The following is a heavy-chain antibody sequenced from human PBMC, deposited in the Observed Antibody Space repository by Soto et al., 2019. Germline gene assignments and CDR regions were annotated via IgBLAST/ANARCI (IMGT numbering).Heavy chain of an antibody. CDR2: IKQDGSEK. CDR1: GFTFSSYW. V-gene: IGHV3-7*01. J-gene: IGHJ4*02. CDR3: ARGVRARQPAHIDY. D-gene: IGHD3-10*01. Sequence: GGSLRLSCAASGFTFSSYWMSWVRQAPGKGLEWVANIKQDGSEKYYVDSVKGRFTISRDNAKNSLYLQMNSLRAEDTAVYYCARGVRARQPAHIDYWGQGSLVIVSS.